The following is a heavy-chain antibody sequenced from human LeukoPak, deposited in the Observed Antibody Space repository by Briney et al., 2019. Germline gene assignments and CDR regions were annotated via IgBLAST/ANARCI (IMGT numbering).Heavy chain of an antibody. Sequence: SETLSLTCAVYGGSFSGYYWSWIRQPPGKGLEWIGEINHSGSTNFNPSLKSRVTISVDTSKNQFSLKLSSVTAADTAVYYCARDQCSSTSCYSSYMDVWGKGTTVTISS. V-gene: IGHV4-34*01. D-gene: IGHD2-2*01. CDR2: INHSGST. CDR1: GGSFSGYY. CDR3: ARDQCSSTSCYSSYMDV. J-gene: IGHJ6*03.